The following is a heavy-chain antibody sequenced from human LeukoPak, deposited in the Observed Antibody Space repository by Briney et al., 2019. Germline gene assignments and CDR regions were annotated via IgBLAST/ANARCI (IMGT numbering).Heavy chain of an antibody. Sequence: GESLKISCKGSGYSFTNYWIGWVRQMPGKGLERMGIIYPGGSETRYSPSLQGQVTISADKSISTAYLQWSSLKASDTAIYYCARTPGGDYFDHWGQGTLVTVSS. J-gene: IGHJ4*02. CDR1: GYSFTNYW. CDR3: ARTPGGDYFDH. D-gene: IGHD3-16*01. V-gene: IGHV5-51*01. CDR2: IYPGGSET.